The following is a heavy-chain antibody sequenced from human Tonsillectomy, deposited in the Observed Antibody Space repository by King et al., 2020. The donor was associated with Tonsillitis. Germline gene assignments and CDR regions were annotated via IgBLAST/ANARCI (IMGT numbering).Heavy chain of an antibody. V-gene: IGHV3-15*01. Sequence: DVQLVESGGGLVKPGGSLRLSCAASGFTFSNAWMSWVRQAPGKGLEWVGRIKSKTDGGTTDYAAPVKGRFTISRDDSKNTLYLQMNSLKTEDTAVYYCTTEVWNDEGAFDIWGQGTVVTVSS. CDR1: GFTFSNAW. D-gene: IGHD1-1*01. CDR3: TTEVWNDEGAFDI. J-gene: IGHJ3*02. CDR2: IKSKTDGGTT.